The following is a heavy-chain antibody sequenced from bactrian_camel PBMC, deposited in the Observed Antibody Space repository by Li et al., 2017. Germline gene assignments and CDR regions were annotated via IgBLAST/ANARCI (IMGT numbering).Heavy chain of an antibody. J-gene: IGHJ4*01. CDR3: AADLGWCGSRPLQREFRN. V-gene: IGHV3S53*01. Sequence: HVQLVESGGGSVQAGGSLTLSCTASGFNSRGNCMGWFRQAPGKEREGVASISDGGGARQLYADSVQGRFTISRDNAKEMLYLQMNNLKPEDTAVYYCAADLGWCGSRPLQREFRNWGQGTQVT. D-gene: IGHD2*01. CDR2: ISDGGGA. CDR1: GFNSRGNC.